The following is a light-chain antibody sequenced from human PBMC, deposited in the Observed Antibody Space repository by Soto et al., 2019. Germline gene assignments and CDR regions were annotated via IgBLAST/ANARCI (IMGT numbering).Light chain of an antibody. Sequence: QSVLTQPPSASGSPGQSVTISCSGTSSDVGGYNYVSWYQQYPGKAPKLMIYQVSERPSGVPDRFSGSKSGNTASLTVSGLQAEDEADYYCSSYAGSDNVVFGGGTKLTGL. CDR2: QVS. CDR3: SSYAGSDNVV. CDR1: SSDVGGYNY. J-gene: IGLJ2*01. V-gene: IGLV2-8*01.